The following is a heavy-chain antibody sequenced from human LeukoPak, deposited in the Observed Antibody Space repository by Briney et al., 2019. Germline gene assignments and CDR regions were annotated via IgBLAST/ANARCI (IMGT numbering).Heavy chain of an antibody. V-gene: IGHV1-46*01. CDR1: GYTFTSYY. Sequence: ASVKVSCKASGYTFTSYYMHWVRQAPGQGLEWMGIINPSGGSTSYAQKFQGRVTMTRDTSTSTVYMELSSLRSDDTAVFYCARDGSGGGGYFDYWGQGTLVIVSS. CDR2: INPSGGST. CDR3: ARDGSGGGGYFDY. J-gene: IGHJ4*02. D-gene: IGHD6-19*01.